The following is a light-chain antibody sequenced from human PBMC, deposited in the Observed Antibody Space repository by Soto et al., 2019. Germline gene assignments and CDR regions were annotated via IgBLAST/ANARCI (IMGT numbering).Light chain of an antibody. Sequence: EIVLTQSPGTLSLSPGERATLSCRASQSVSRYLAWYQQKPGQAPRLLIYDASNRATGIPARFSGNGSGTDFTLTIRSLGPEDFGVYFSHQRSNWPPLPFGGGPRWIS. CDR1: QSVSRY. V-gene: IGKV3-11*01. J-gene: IGKJ4*01. CDR3: HQRSNWPPLP. CDR2: DAS.